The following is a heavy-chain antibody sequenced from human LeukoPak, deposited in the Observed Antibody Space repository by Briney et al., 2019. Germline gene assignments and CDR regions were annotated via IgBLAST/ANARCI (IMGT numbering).Heavy chain of an antibody. CDR2: IYYSGST. V-gene: IGHV4-59*08. Sequence: PSETLSLTCAGYGGSFSGYYWSWIRQSPGKGLEWIGYIYYSGSTNYNPSLKSRVTISVDTSKNQFSLKLSSVTAADTAVYYCARLTMVRGVDYWGQGTLVTVSS. CDR1: GGSFSGYY. J-gene: IGHJ4*02. CDR3: ARLTMVRGVDY. D-gene: IGHD3-10*01.